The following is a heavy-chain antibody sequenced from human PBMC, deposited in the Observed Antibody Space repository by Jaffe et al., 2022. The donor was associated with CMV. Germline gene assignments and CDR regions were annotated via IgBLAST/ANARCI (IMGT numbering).Heavy chain of an antibody. CDR3: ARVRFLEWLFDY. V-gene: IGHV3-33*01. CDR1: GFTFSSYG. J-gene: IGHJ4*02. Sequence: QVQLVESGGGVVQPGRSLRLSCAASGFTFSSYGMHWVRQAPGKGLEWVAVIWYDGSNKYYADSVKGRFTISRDNSKNTLYLQMNSLRAEDTAVYYCARVRFLEWLFDYWGQGTLVTVSS. CDR2: IWYDGSNK. D-gene: IGHD3-3*01.